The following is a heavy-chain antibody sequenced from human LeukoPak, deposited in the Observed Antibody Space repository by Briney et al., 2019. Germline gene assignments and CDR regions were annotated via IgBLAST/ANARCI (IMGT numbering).Heavy chain of an antibody. V-gene: IGHV4-39*01. Sequence: SETLSLTCTVSGRSISSSSYYWGWIRQPPGKGLEWIGSIYYSGSTYYNPSLKSRVTISVDTSKNQFSLKLSSVTAADTAVYYCATVLLWFGEHRGLDYWGQGTLVTVSS. CDR3: ATVLLWFGEHRGLDY. D-gene: IGHD3-10*01. CDR2: IYYSGST. J-gene: IGHJ4*02. CDR1: GRSISSSSYY.